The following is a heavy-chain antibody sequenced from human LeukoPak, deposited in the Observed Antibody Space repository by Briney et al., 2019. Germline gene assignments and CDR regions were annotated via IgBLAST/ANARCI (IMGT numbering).Heavy chain of an antibody. CDR1: GFTFDDYA. Sequence: GGSLRLSCAASGFTFDDYAMHWVRQAPGKGLEWVSGISWNSGSIGYADSVKGRFTISRDNARNSLYLQMNSLRAEDTALYYCAKDKLGSSGWYGAFDIWGQGTMVTVSS. D-gene: IGHD6-19*01. CDR3: AKDKLGSSGWYGAFDI. V-gene: IGHV3-9*01. CDR2: ISWNSGSI. J-gene: IGHJ3*02.